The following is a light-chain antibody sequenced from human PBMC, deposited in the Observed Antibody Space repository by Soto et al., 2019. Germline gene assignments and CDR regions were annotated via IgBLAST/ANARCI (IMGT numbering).Light chain of an antibody. CDR3: MQALQTPPWT. Sequence: DIVMAQSPLSLPVTPGERASISYRSSQSPLHNNGYNYLDWYVQKPGQSPQVLIYLGSKRASGVPDRFSGSGSGTDFTLKISRVEAEDVGVYYCMQALQTPPWTFGQGTKVDIK. CDR1: QSPLHNNGYNY. CDR2: LGS. V-gene: IGKV2-28*01. J-gene: IGKJ1*01.